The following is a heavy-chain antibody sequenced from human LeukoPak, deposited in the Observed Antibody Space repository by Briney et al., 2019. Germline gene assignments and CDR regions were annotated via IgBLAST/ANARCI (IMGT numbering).Heavy chain of an antibody. CDR1: GGSISSSNW. CDR2: IYHSGST. J-gene: IGHJ3*02. D-gene: IGHD6-13*01. Sequence: PSGTLSLTCAVSGGSISSSNWWSWVRQPPGKGLEWIGEIYHSGSTNYNPSLKSRVTISVDKSKNQFSLKLSSVTAADTAVYYCVTGYSSSWYFAFDIWGQGTMVTVSS. CDR3: VTGYSSSWYFAFDI. V-gene: IGHV4-4*02.